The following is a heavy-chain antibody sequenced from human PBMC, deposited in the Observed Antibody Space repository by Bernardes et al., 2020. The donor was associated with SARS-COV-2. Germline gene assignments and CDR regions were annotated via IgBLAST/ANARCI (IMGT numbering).Heavy chain of an antibody. CDR2: IDYSGST. CDR1: GGSINNYY. CDR3: VRPYSGTYYEFDY. J-gene: IGHJ4*02. Sequence: SETLSLTCTVSGGSINNYYWSWIRQPPGKGLEWIGYIDYSGSTNYNPSLKSRVTISVDTSKNQFSLKLSSVTAADTAVYYCVRPYSGTYYEFDYWGQGTLVTVSS. V-gene: IGHV4-59*08. D-gene: IGHD1-26*01.